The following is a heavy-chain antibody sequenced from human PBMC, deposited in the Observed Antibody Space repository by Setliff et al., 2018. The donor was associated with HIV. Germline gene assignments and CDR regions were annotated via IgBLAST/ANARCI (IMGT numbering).Heavy chain of an antibody. D-gene: IGHD3-22*01. V-gene: IGHV4-59*01. J-gene: IGHJ4*02. CDR3: ARDRLTYYFDY. CDR2: TFDNGNT. CDR1: GGSISFYY. Sequence: PSETLSLTCTVSGGSISFYYWNWLRQTPGKGLEWIAYTFDNGNTHYNPSLESRVTLSLDTSRNLFSLRLASVTAADTAVYYCARDRLTYYFDYWGQGILVTVSS.